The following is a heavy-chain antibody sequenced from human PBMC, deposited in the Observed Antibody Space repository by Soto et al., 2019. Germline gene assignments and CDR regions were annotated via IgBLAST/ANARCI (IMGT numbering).Heavy chain of an antibody. V-gene: IGHV6-1*01. CDR3: ARGPRPGYSSGWYRFDY. CDR1: XDXVXXNXXX. D-gene: IGHD6-19*01. Sequence: SQTLXLTXXISXDXVXXNXXXXXXXRQSPXXXLEXXXXXYYRSKGFNDHAVSVKSRITIKPDTSKNQCSLQLNSVTPEDTAVYYCARGPRPGYSSGWYRFDYWGQGTLVTVSS. CDR2: XYYRSKGFN. J-gene: IGHJ4*02.